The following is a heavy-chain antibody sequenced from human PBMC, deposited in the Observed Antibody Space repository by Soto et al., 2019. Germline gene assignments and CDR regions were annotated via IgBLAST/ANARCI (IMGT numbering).Heavy chain of an antibody. J-gene: IGHJ6*02. CDR3: TRVGGSVSGMDV. D-gene: IGHD1-26*01. V-gene: IGHV3-64*04. CDR2: ISSNGGST. CDR1: GFTFSSYA. Sequence: PGGSLRLSCSASGFTFSSYAMHWVRQAPGKGLEYVSVISSNGGSTYCADSVKGRFTISRDNAKNTLYLQMNSLRAEDTAVYYCTRVGGSVSGMDVWGQGTTVTVSS.